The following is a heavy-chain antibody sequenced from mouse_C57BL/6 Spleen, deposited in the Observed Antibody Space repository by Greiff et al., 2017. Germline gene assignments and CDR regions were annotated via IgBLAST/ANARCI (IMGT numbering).Heavy chain of an antibody. D-gene: IGHD3-3*01. CDR3: ARGRSRDGKSAWFAY. CDR2: IDPSDSYT. Sequence: QVQLQQPGAELVMPGASVKLSCKASGYTFTSYWMHWVKQRPGQGLEWIGAIDPSDSYTNYNQKFKGKSTLTVDKSSSTAYMQLSSLTSEGSAVYYCARGRSRDGKSAWFAYWGQGTLVTVSA. V-gene: IGHV1-69*01. J-gene: IGHJ3*01. CDR1: GYTFTSYW.